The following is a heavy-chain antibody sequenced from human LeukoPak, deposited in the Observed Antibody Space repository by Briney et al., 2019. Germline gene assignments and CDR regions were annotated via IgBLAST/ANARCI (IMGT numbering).Heavy chain of an antibody. V-gene: IGHV1-2*02. Sequence: GASVKVSCKASGYTFTDYYMHWVRQAPGQGLEWMGWINLNSGGINFAQRFQGRVTMTRDTSISTAYMDLSRLISNDTAVYYCARDAGYCTGGSCWYFDHWGHGTLVTVSS. D-gene: IGHD2-15*01. CDR2: INLNSGGI. CDR3: ARDAGYCTGGSCWYFDH. J-gene: IGHJ4*01. CDR1: GYTFTDYY.